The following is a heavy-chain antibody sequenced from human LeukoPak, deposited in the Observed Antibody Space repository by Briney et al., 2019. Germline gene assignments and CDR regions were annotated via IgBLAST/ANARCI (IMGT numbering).Heavy chain of an antibody. V-gene: IGHV1-69*04. CDR3: ARAEIYCSGGSCYPVGADY. D-gene: IGHD2-15*01. J-gene: IGHJ4*02. Sequence: PSASVKVSCKASGGTFSSYAISWVRQAPGQGLEWMGRIIPIFGIANYAQKFQGRVTITADTSTSTAYMELRSLRSDDTAVYYCARAEIYCSGGSCYPVGADYWGQGTLVTVSS. CDR2: IIPIFGIA. CDR1: GGTFSSYA.